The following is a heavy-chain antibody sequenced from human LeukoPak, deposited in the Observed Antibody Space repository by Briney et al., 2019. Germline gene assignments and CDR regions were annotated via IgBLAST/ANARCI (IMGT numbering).Heavy chain of an antibody. CDR1: GFTFSSYA. V-gene: IGHV3-30-3*01. CDR2: ISYDGSNK. CDR3: ARQYGGNGGAFDI. J-gene: IGHJ3*02. D-gene: IGHD4-23*01. Sequence: GGSLRLSCAASGFTFSSYAMHWVRQAPGKGLEWVAVISYDGSNKYYADSVKGRFTISRDNSKNTLYLQMNSLRAEDTAVYYCARQYGGNGGAFDIWGQGTMVTVSS.